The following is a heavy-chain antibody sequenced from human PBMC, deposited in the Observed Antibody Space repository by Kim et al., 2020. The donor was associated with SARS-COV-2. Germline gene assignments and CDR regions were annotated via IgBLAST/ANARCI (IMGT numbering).Heavy chain of an antibody. CDR3: ARGGGMDV. CDR2: NT. J-gene: IGHJ6*02. V-gene: IGHV4-34*01. Sequence: NTNYNPSLKSRVTIAVDTSKNRFSLKLSSVTAADTAVYYCARGGGMDVWGQGTTVTVSS.